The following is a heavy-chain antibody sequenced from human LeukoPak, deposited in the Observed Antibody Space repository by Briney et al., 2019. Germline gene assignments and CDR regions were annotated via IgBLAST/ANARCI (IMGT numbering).Heavy chain of an antibody. CDR2: ISNSGGTT. J-gene: IGHJ4*02. CDR3: ARTARLLDY. Sequence: PGGSLRLSCAASGFSFSDHYMAWIRQAPGKGLEWLSYISNSGGTTNYADSVKGRFTVSGDNAKNSLFLQMNNLRAEDTAVYYCARTARLLDYWGQGTLVTVSS. D-gene: IGHD2-21*02. CDR1: GFSFSDHY. V-gene: IGHV3-11*01.